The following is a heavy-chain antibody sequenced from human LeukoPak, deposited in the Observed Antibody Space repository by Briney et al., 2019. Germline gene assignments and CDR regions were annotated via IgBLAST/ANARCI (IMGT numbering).Heavy chain of an antibody. Sequence: GGSLRLSCAASGFTFSSYAMHWVRQAPGKGLEWVAVISYDGSNKYYADSVKGRFTISRDNSKNTLYLQMNNLRPEDTAVYYCVRVNGAGRAMVIHGMDVWGQGTTVTVSS. CDR1: GFTFSSYA. V-gene: IGHV3-30*01. CDR2: ISYDGSNK. D-gene: IGHD5-18*01. J-gene: IGHJ6*02. CDR3: VRVNGAGRAMVIHGMDV.